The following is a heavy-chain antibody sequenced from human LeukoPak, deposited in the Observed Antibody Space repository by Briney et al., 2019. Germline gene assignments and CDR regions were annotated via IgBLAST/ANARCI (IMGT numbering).Heavy chain of an antibody. CDR2: IWYDGSNK. CDR1: GFTFSSYG. D-gene: IGHD2-15*01. J-gene: IGHJ1*01. CDR3: ARGKYCSGGSCYPQYFQH. Sequence: GGSLRLSCAASGFTFSSYGMHWVRQAPGKGLEWVTVIWYDGSNKYYADSVKGRFTIPRDNSKNTLYLQMNSLRAEDTAVYYCARGKYCSGGSCYPQYFQHWGQGTLVTVSS. V-gene: IGHV3-33*01.